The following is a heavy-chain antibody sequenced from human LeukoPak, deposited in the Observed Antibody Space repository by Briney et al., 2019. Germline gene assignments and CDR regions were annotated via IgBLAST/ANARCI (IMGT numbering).Heavy chain of an antibody. CDR3: ARASGGNYYYPMDV. J-gene: IGHJ6*02. D-gene: IGHD4-23*01. CDR1: GFPFSPLP. Sequence: PGGSLRLPCAAPGFPFSPLPVNWVRHSPGKGLAGVSCIRGGGSRPYYAESVKGRFTISRDDTKNTLYLQMNSLRAEDTAIYYCARASGGNYYYPMDVWGQGTTVTVSS. V-gene: IGHV3-23*01. CDR2: IRGGGSRP.